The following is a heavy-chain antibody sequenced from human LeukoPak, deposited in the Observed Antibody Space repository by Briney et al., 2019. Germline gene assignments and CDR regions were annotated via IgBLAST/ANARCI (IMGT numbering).Heavy chain of an antibody. D-gene: IGHD3-10*01. CDR2: IGGNGGST. Sequence: GGSLRLSCAASGFPFSSYAMSWVRQAPGKGLEWVSSIGGNGGSTYYAESVKGRFTISRDNSKNTLYLQMNSLRAEDTAVYYCAKVVEYYYGSLEYWGQGTLVTVSS. CDR1: GFPFSSYA. J-gene: IGHJ4*02. CDR3: AKVVEYYYGSLEY. V-gene: IGHV3-23*01.